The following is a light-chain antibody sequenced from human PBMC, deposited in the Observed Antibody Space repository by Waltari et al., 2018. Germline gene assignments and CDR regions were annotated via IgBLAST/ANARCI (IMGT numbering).Light chain of an antibody. CDR3: AAWDDSLNGRV. V-gene: IGLV1-44*01. J-gene: IGLJ3*02. Sequence: QSVLTQPPSASGTPGQGVTISCSGSSSNIGSNTVSWYQQFPGTAPQLLIHADNQRPSGVPDRCSGSKSGTSASLAISGLQSEDEAHYYCAAWDDSLNGRVFGGGTKVTVL. CDR1: SSNIGSNT. CDR2: ADN.